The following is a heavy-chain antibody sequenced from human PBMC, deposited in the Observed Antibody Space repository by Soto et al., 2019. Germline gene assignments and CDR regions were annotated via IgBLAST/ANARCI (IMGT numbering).Heavy chain of an antibody. Sequence: QVQLVQSGAEVKKPGSSVKVSCQASGGTFNNFAFTWVRQAPGQGLEWLGGIMPVFDTANNEPRYPGRVTITADEFTSTVYMAMSSLRSDDTAVYYCATATISPVSSAYHHYGMDVWGQGTTVTVSS. V-gene: IGHV1-69*01. CDR2: IMPVFDTA. J-gene: IGHJ6*02. CDR3: ATATISPVSSAYHHYGMDV. D-gene: IGHD3-3*01. CDR1: GGTFNNFA.